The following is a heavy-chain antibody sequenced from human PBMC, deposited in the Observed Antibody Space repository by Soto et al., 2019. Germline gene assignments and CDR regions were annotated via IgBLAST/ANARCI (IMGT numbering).Heavy chain of an antibody. CDR3: AKQRAGYGSGSDTFYFDF. CDR2: LSGSGGTT. Sequence: GGSLRLSCSTSGFTFSTYATNWVRQAPGKGLEWVSALSGSGGTTYYADSVRGRFTISRDNSKNTLFPQMSSLRAEDTALYYCAKQRAGYGSGSDTFYFDFWGQGTLVTVSS. J-gene: IGHJ4*02. V-gene: IGHV3-23*01. CDR1: GFTFSTYA. D-gene: IGHD3-10*01.